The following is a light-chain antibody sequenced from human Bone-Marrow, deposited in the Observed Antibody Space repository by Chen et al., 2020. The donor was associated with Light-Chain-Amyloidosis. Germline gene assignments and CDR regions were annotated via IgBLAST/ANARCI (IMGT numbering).Light chain of an antibody. CDR1: NIGSTS. CDR3: QVWDRSSARPV. CDR2: DDS. J-gene: IGLJ3*02. V-gene: IGLV3-21*02. Sequence: SYVLTQPSSVSVAPGQTATIACGGINIGSTSVHWYQQTPGQAPLLVVYDDSDRPSGIPERLSGSNSGNTATLTISRVEAGDEADDYCQVWDRSSARPVFGGGTKLTVL.